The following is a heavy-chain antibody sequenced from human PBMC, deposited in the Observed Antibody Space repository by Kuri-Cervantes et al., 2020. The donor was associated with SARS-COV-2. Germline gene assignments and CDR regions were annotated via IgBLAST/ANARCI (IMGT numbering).Heavy chain of an antibody. CDR3: ARAAGQAARTSWFDP. D-gene: IGHD2-15*01. J-gene: IGHJ5*02. Sequence: SETLSLTCTVSGGSISSGSYYWSWIRQPAGKGLEWIGRIYTRGSTNYNPSLKSRVTISVDTSKNQFSLKLSSVTAADTAVYYCARAAGQAARTSWFDPWGQGTLVTVSS. CDR2: IYTRGST. V-gene: IGHV4-61*02. CDR1: GGSISSGSYY.